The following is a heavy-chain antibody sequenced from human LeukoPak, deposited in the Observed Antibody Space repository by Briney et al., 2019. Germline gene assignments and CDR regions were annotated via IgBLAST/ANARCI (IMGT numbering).Heavy chain of an antibody. Sequence: SETLSLTCTVSGGSISSYYWSWIRQPPGKGLEWIGYIYYSGSTNYNPSLKSRVTISVDTSKNQFSLKLSSVTAADTAVYYCASTMVRGVLDHWGQGTLVTVSS. CDR3: ASTMVRGVLDH. CDR1: GGSISSYY. D-gene: IGHD3-10*01. V-gene: IGHV4-59*01. J-gene: IGHJ4*02. CDR2: IYYSGST.